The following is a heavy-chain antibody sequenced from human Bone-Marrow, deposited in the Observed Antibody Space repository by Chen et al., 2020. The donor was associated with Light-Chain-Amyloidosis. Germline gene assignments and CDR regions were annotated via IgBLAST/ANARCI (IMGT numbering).Heavy chain of an antibody. CDR2: IKKDGSDK. Sequence: EVQLAESGGGLVQPGGSLRLSCAASGFTFSNYWMSWVRQAPGKGLEWVAHIKKDGSDKYYVDSVKGRFTISRDNAKISLYLQMNSLRAEDTAVYYCATYNYYSFADWGQGTLVTVSS. CDR3: ATYNYYSFAD. CDR1: GFTFSNYW. J-gene: IGHJ4*02. V-gene: IGHV3-7*03. D-gene: IGHD5-18*01.